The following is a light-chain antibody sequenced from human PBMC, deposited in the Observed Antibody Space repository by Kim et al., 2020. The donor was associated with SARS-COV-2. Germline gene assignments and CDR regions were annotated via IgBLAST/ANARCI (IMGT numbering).Light chain of an antibody. J-gene: IGLJ2*01. CDR3: QVWDSSAAVV. V-gene: IGLV3-9*01. CDR1: NIEKKS. Sequence: SYELTQPLSVSVALGQTARITCGGNNIEKKSVHWYQQKPGQAPTLIISRDSSRPSGIPGRFSGSNSGNTATLTISRAQAGDEADCFCQVWDSSAAVVFGGGTQLTVL. CDR2: RDS.